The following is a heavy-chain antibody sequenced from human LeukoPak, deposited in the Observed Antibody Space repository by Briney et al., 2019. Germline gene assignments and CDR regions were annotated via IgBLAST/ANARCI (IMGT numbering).Heavy chain of an antibody. Sequence: ASVKVSCKASGYTFTSYAMHWVRQAPGQRVGWMGWINAGNGNTKYSQKLQGRVTITRDTSASTAYMELSSLRSEDTAVYYCAREVELSGYGYWGQGTLVTVSS. CDR3: AREVELSGYGY. D-gene: IGHD3-3*01. V-gene: IGHV1-3*01. CDR2: INAGNGNT. J-gene: IGHJ4*02. CDR1: GYTFTSYA.